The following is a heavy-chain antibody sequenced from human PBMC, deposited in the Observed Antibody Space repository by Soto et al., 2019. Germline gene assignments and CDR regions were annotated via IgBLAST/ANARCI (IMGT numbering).Heavy chain of an antibody. CDR1: VFTFSSYS. D-gene: IGHD6-6*01. J-gene: IGHJ6*02. V-gene: IGHV3-21*01. CDR3: ARDGLGAARPDGMDV. CDR2: ISSSSSYI. Sequence: GVLRLSCAASVFTFSSYSMNWVRQAPGKGLEWVSSISSSSSYIYYADSVKGRFTISRDNAKNSLYLQMNSLRAEDTAVYYCARDGLGAARPDGMDVWGQGTTVTVSS.